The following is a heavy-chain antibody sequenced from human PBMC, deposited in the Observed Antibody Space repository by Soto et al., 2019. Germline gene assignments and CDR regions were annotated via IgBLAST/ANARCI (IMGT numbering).Heavy chain of an antibody. CDR2: ISSSGSTI. Sequence: GGSLRLSCAASGLTFSDYYMSWIRQAPGKGLEWVSYISSSGSTIYYADSVKGRFTISRDNAKNSLYLQMNSLRAEDTAVYYCARGGSTVTWTHAFDIWGQGTMVTVSS. J-gene: IGHJ3*02. CDR1: GLTFSDYY. V-gene: IGHV3-11*01. CDR3: ARGGSTVTWTHAFDI. D-gene: IGHD4-17*01.